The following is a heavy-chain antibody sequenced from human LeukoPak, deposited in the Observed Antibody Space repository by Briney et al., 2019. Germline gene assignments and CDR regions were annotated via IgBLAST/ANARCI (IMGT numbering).Heavy chain of an antibody. J-gene: IGHJ3*02. CDR3: ARVPMTTVNTGAFDI. CDR1: GGSISSGDYS. Sequence: PSETLSLTCAVSGGSISSGDYSWSWIRQPPGKGLEWIGYIYHSGSTYYNPSLKSRVTISVDRSKNQFSLKLSSVIAADTAVYYCARVPMTTVNTGAFDIWGQGTMVTVSS. CDR2: IYHSGST. D-gene: IGHD4-11*01. V-gene: IGHV4-30-2*01.